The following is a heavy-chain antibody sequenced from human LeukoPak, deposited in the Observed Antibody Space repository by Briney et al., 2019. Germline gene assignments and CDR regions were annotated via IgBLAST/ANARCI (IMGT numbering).Heavy chain of an antibody. CDR3: AKSLVCSSTSCYRPLWFDP. D-gene: IGHD2-2*02. V-gene: IGHV3-23*01. J-gene: IGHJ5*02. Sequence: PGGSLRLSCAASGFTFSSYAMSWVRQAPGKGLEWVSAISGSGGSTYYADSVKGRFTISRDNSKNTLYLQMNSLRDEDTAVYYCAKSLVCSSTSCYRPLWFDPWGQGTLVTVSS. CDR2: ISGSGGST. CDR1: GFTFSSYA.